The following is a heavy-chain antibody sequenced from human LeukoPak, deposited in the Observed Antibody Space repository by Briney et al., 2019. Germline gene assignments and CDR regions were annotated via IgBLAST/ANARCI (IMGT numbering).Heavy chain of an antibody. J-gene: IGHJ4*02. D-gene: IGHD6-6*01. CDR1: GGSISSGSYY. V-gene: IGHV4-61*02. Sequence: KPSETLSLTCTVSGGSISSGSYYWSWIRQPAGKGLEWIGRIYTSGSTNYNPSPKSRVTISVDTSKNQFSLKLSSVTAADTAVYYCARDHGQLVHFDYWGQGTLVTVSS. CDR2: IYTSGST. CDR3: ARDHGQLVHFDY.